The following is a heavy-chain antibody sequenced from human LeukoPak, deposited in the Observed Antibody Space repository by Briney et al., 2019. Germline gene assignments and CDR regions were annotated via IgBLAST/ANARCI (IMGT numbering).Heavy chain of an antibody. V-gene: IGHV1-2*02. CDR1: GYTFTAYY. J-gene: IGHJ5*02. D-gene: IGHD2-15*01. CDR2: INPNSGGT. Sequence: ASVTVSCKASGYTFTAYYMHWVRQASGQGLEWMGWINPNSGGTNYAQKFQGRVTMTRDTSISTVYMELSRLTSDDTAVYYCASPSHYCSGGSCYSNWFDPWGQGTLVTVSS. CDR3: ASPSHYCSGGSCYSNWFDP.